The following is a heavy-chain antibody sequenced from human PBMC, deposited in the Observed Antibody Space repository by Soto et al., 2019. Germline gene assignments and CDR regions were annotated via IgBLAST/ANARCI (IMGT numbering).Heavy chain of an antibody. D-gene: IGHD2-15*01. CDR3: AKDHYRVVAWQGGQFDP. J-gene: IGHJ5*02. V-gene: IGHV3-30*18. Sequence: RRLSCAASGFTFNNFGMHWLRQAPGKGLEWVAVIRDDGSKKYYADSVKGRFTISRDNSKNTLYLQMTCLTAEDTGVYYCAKDHYRVVAWQGGQFDPWDQGTLVTVSS. CDR1: GFTFNNFG. CDR2: IRDDGSKK.